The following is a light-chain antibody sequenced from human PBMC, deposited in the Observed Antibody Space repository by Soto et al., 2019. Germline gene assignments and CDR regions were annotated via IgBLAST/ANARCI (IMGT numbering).Light chain of an antibody. CDR1: SSDVYDNNY. CDR2: DVS. V-gene: IGLV2-14*03. CDR3: SSYTSSTTLG. Sequence: QSALTQPASVSGSPGQSITISCTATSSDVYDNNYVSWYQQHPDKAPKLMIYDVSNRPSGVSNRFSGSKSGNTASLTISGLQAEDEADYYCSSYTSSTTLGFGGGTQLTVL. J-gene: IGLJ3*02.